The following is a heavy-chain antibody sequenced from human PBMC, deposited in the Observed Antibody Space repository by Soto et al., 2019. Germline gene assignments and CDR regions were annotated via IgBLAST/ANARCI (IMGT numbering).Heavy chain of an antibody. J-gene: IGHJ5*02. Sequence: QVQLVESGGGVVQPGRSLRLSCAASGFTFSSYGMHWVRQAPGEGLEWVAVISYDGSNKYYADSVKGRFTISRDNSKNTLYLQMNSLRAEDTAVYYCAKDQGYDFWSGYYGSDWFDPWGQGTLVTVSS. CDR2: ISYDGSNK. CDR3: AKDQGYDFWSGYYGSDWFDP. V-gene: IGHV3-30*18. CDR1: GFTFSSYG. D-gene: IGHD3-3*01.